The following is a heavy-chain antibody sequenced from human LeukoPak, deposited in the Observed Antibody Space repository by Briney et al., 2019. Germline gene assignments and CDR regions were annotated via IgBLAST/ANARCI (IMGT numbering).Heavy chain of an antibody. CDR2: ISSSGSTI. J-gene: IGHJ5*02. Sequence: GGSLRLSCAASGFTFSSYSMNWVRQAPGKGLEWVSYISSSGSTIYYADSVKGRFTISRDNAKNSLYLQMNSLRAEDTAVYYCAREGDSSSWYDWFDPRGQGTLVTVSS. CDR3: AREGDSSSWYDWFDP. D-gene: IGHD6-13*01. V-gene: IGHV3-48*04. CDR1: GFTFSSYS.